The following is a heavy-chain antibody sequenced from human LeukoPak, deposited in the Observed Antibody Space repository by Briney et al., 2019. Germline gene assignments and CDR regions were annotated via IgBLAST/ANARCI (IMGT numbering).Heavy chain of an antibody. Sequence: GGSLRHSCAASGITFSNAWMNWVRQAPGKGLQWVGRIKSKADGETIDYAAPVKGRFTISRDDSLNTLYLQMNSLKIEDTAVYYCTNSSSSAASASWGQGTLVTVSS. J-gene: IGHJ5*02. CDR2: IKSKADGETI. D-gene: IGHD6-6*01. V-gene: IGHV3-15*01. CDR3: TNSSSSAASAS. CDR1: GITFSNAW.